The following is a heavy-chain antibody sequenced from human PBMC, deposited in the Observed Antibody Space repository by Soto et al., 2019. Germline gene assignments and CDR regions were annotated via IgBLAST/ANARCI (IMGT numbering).Heavy chain of an antibody. CDR2: ITSSGSTI. V-gene: IGHV3-48*03. J-gene: IGHJ3*02. CDR3: ARDSSRSYGVDTFDI. D-gene: IGHD1-26*01. Sequence: EVPLVESGGGLIQPGGSLRLSCAASGFTFSFSEMNWVRQAPGKGLEWVSYITSSGSTIYYADSVKGRFTVSRDNAKNSLYLHMNSLRAEDTAVYYCARDSSRSYGVDTFDIWGQGTMVTVSS. CDR1: GFTFSFSE.